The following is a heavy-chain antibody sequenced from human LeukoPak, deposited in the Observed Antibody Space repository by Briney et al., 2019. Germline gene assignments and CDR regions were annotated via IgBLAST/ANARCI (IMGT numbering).Heavy chain of an antibody. CDR1: GGSISSYY. V-gene: IGHV4-59*01. CDR2: IYYSGST. J-gene: IGHJ6*03. Sequence: PSETLSFTCTVSGGSISSYYWSWIRQPPGKGLEWIGYIYYSGSTNYNPSLKSRVTISVDTSKNQFSLKLSSVTAADTAVYYCARDRRGYSYGYNYYYYMDVWGKGTTVTISS. CDR3: ARDRRGYSYGYNYYYYMDV. D-gene: IGHD5-18*01.